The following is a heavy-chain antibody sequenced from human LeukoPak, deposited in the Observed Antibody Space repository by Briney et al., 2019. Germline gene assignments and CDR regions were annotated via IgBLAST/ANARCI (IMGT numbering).Heavy chain of an antibody. CDR1: GYSISSGYY. CDR3: ASRRYCSSTSCRDGDY. J-gene: IGHJ4*02. D-gene: IGHD2-2*01. Sequence: SETLSLTCAVPGYSISSGYYWGWIRQPPGKGLEWSGSIYHSGSTYYNPSLKSRVTISVDTSKNQFSLKLSSVTAAGTAVYYCASRRYCSSTSCRDGDYWGQGTLVTVSS. V-gene: IGHV4-38-2*01. CDR2: IYHSGST.